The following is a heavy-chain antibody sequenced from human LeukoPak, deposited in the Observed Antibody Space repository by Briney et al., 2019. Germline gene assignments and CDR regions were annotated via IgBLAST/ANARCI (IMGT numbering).Heavy chain of an antibody. J-gene: IGHJ5*02. D-gene: IGHD3-10*01. Sequence: ASVKVSCKASGYTFTSYDINWVRQATGQGLEWMGWMNPNSGNTGYAQKFQGRVTMTRNTSISTAYMGLSSLRSEDTAVYYCARTMVRGVIIKRVWFDPWGQGTLVTVSS. V-gene: IGHV1-8*01. CDR3: ARTMVRGVIIKRVWFDP. CDR2: MNPNSGNT. CDR1: GYTFTSYD.